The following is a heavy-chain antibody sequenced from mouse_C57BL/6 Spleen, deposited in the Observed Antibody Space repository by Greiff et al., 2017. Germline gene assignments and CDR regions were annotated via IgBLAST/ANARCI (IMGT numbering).Heavy chain of an antibody. CDR1: GFTFSDYY. V-gene: IGHV5-16*01. CDR2: INYYGSST. CDR3: ARGDDYEGYFDY. D-gene: IGHD2-4*01. J-gene: IGHJ2*01. Sequence: EVKLMESEGGLVQPGSSMKLSCTASGFTFSDYYMAWVRQVPEKGLEWVANINYYGSSTYYLDSLKSRFIISRDNAKNILYLQMSSLKSEDTATYYCARGDDYEGYFDYWGQGTTLTVSS.